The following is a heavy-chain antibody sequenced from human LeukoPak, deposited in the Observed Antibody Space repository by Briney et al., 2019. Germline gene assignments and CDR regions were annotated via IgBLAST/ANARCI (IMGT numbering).Heavy chain of an antibody. Sequence: SETLSLTCTVSGGSISSGSYYWSWIRQPAGKGLEWLGRIYTSGSTNYNPSLKSRVTISVDKSKNQFSLKLSSVTAADTAVYYCARGIGSISYGLKNWFDPWGQGTLVTVSS. CDR1: GGSISSGSYY. CDR2: IYTSGST. V-gene: IGHV4-61*02. J-gene: IGHJ5*02. D-gene: IGHD2-2*01. CDR3: ARGIGSISYGLKNWFDP.